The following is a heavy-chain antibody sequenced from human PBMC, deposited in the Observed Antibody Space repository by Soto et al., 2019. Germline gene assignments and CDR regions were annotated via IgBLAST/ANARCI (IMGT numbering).Heavy chain of an antibody. CDR2: IIPLLGTA. J-gene: IGHJ6*02. V-gene: IGHV1-69*08. Sequence: SVKVSCKASEGTFSSYSITWVRHAPGQRLEWMGEIIPLLGTANYAQKFQGRVTITGDKSTSTIYMGLSSLRSDDTAVYYCARDPVDLFGYMDGWGQGTTVSVSS. D-gene: IGHD6-19*01. CDR1: EGTFSSYS. CDR3: ARDPVDLFGYMDG.